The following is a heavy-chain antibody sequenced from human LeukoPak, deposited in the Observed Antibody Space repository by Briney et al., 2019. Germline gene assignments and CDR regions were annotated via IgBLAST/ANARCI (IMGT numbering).Heavy chain of an antibody. CDR1: GFTFSSYW. Sequence: GGSLRLSCAASGFTFSSYWMHWARQAPGKGLEWVAVISYDGSNKYYADSVKGRFTISRDTSKNTLYLQMSSLRAEDTAVYYCARDQGYYFDYWGQGTLVTVSS. V-gene: IGHV3-30-3*01. CDR3: ARDQGYYFDY. CDR2: ISYDGSNK. J-gene: IGHJ4*02.